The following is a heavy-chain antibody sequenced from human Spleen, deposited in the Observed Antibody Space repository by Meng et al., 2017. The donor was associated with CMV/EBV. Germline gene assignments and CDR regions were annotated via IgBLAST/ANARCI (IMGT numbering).Heavy chain of an antibody. Sequence: RSSYYWGWIRQPPGKGLEWVGSIHYTGTTYYNQSLKSRVTISVDTSKNQLSLKLTSVTAADTAVYYCARDPEGYCSTISCENNWFDLWGQGTLVTVSS. D-gene: IGHD2-2*01. CDR2: IHYTGTT. V-gene: IGHV4-39*07. J-gene: IGHJ5*02. CDR1: RSSYY. CDR3: ARDPEGYCSTISCENNWFDL.